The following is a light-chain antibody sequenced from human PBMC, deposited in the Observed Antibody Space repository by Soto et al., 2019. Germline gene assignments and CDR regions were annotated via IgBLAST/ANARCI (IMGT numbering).Light chain of an antibody. CDR2: DVT. J-gene: IGLJ1*01. V-gene: IGLV2-14*03. CDR1: SSDIGRYNH. Sequence: QSALTQPASVSGSPGQSITISCTGTSSDIGRYNHVSWYQHHPGKAPKVMIYDVTNRPSGVSHRFSGSKSGNKASLTISGLQAEDEADYYCSSYASTATYVFGTGTKLTVL. CDR3: SSYASTATYV.